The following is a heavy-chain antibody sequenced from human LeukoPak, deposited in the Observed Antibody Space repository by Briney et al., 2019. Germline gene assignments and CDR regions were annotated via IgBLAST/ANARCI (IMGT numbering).Heavy chain of an antibody. Sequence: PSEILSLTCAVYGESFSGYYWSWIRQPPGKGLEWSGEINHSGSTNYNPSLKSRVTISVDTSKNQFSLKLSSVTAADTAVYYCARLGGIAAAGRDYWGQGTLVTVSS. J-gene: IGHJ4*02. V-gene: IGHV4-34*01. D-gene: IGHD6-13*01. CDR1: GESFSGYY. CDR3: ARLGGIAAAGRDY. CDR2: INHSGST.